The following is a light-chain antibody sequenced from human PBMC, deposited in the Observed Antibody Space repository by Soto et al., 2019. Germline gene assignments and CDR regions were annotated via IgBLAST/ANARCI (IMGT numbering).Light chain of an antibody. Sequence: ILLTQSPCTLPLSPGERATLSCRASQSVSRSYLAWYQQRPGQAPRLLIYGTSNRASGIPDRFSGSGSGTDFTLTISRLEPEDFAVYYCQQYGSSQWTFGQGTKVDIK. CDR3: QQYGSSQWT. J-gene: IGKJ1*01. CDR1: QSVSRSY. CDR2: GTS. V-gene: IGKV3-20*01.